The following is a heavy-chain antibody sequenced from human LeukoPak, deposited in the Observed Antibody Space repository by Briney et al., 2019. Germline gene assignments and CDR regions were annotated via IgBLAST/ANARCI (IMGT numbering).Heavy chain of an antibody. V-gene: IGHV4-39*01. CDR2: IYYSGST. D-gene: IGHD3-22*01. J-gene: IGHJ4*02. CDR3: TCGYYSRGDY. CDR1: GGSISSSSYY. Sequence: PSETLSLTRTVSGGSISSSSYYWGWIRQPPGKGLEWIGTIYYSGSTYYNPSLKSRVTISVDTSKNQFSLKLSSVTAADTAVYYCTCGYYSRGDYWGQGTLVTVSS.